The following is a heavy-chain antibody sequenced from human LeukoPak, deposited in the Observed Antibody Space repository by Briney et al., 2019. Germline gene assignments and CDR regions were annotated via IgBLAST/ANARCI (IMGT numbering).Heavy chain of an antibody. Sequence: SETLSLTCAVYGGSFSSYYWSWIRQPPGKGLEWIGEINHSGNTNYNPSLKSRVTISVDTSKNQFSLKLNSVTAADTAVYYCARRVTYYYDSSGYAYEGLDYFDYWGQGTLVTVSS. V-gene: IGHV4-34*01. CDR3: ARRVTYYYDSSGYAYEGLDYFDY. CDR1: GGSFSSYY. CDR2: INHSGNT. D-gene: IGHD3-22*01. J-gene: IGHJ4*02.